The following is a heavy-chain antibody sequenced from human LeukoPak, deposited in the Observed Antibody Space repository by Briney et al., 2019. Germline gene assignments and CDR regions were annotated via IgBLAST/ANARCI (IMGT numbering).Heavy chain of an antibody. CDR3: AKQGGYYDSSGYEDY. J-gene: IGHJ4*02. Sequence: GGSLRLSCAASGFTFSSYGMHWVRQAPGKGLEWVAFIRYDGSNKYYADSVKGRFTIPRDNSKNTLYLQMNSLRAEDTAVYYCAKQGGYYDSSGYEDYWGQGTLVTVSS. CDR2: IRYDGSNK. CDR1: GFTFSSYG. D-gene: IGHD3-22*01. V-gene: IGHV3-30*02.